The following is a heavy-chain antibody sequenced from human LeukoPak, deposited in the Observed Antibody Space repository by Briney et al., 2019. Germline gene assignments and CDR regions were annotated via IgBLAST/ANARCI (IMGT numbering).Heavy chain of an antibody. Sequence: ETMPLTCTVRAGFVKTYYMTGIRQPAEKELEWIGRIFTTGSTNYNPSLMSRVTMSIDTSKSQFSLKFRSVPAADTAVYYCARGDGSTMARGVSRYGWFDSWGQGALVTVSS. V-gene: IGHV4-4*07. CDR1: AGFVKTYY. J-gene: IGHJ5*01. D-gene: IGHD3-10*01. CDR2: IFTTGST. CDR3: ARGDGSTMARGVSRYGWFDS.